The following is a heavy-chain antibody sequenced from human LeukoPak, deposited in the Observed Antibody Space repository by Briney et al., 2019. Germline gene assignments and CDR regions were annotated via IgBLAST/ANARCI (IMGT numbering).Heavy chain of an antibody. J-gene: IGHJ4*02. D-gene: IGHD2-2*01. Sequence: ASVKVSCKASGYTFTGHYMHWVRQAPGQGLEWMGWISPNSGGTNYAQKFQGRVTMTRDTSISTAYMELSRLRSDDTAVYYCAREGVVPAAVPDYWGQGTLVTVSS. V-gene: IGHV1-2*02. CDR3: AREGVVPAAVPDY. CDR1: GYTFTGHY. CDR2: ISPNSGGT.